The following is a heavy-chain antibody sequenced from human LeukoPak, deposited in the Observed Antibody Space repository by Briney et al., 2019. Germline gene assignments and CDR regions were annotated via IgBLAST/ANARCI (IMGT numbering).Heavy chain of an antibody. D-gene: IGHD5-24*01. J-gene: IGHJ4*02. CDR1: GFTFDDYA. Sequence: RGSLRLSCAASGFTFDDYAMHWVRQAPGKGLEWVSLISGDGGSTYYADSVKGRFTISRDNSKNSLYLQMNSLRTEDTALYYCAKDSGPLFVEMATMYFDYWGQGTLVTVSS. CDR3: AKDSGPLFVEMATMYFDY. CDR2: ISGDGGST. V-gene: IGHV3-43*02.